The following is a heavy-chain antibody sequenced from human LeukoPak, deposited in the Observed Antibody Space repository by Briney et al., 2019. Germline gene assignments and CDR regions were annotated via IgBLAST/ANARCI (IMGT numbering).Heavy chain of an antibody. Sequence: SSETLSLTCTVSGGSVSGYYWSWIRQPPGKGLEWIGYIFYSGSTSYNPSLKSRVTISVDTSKNQFSLKLSSVTAADTAVYYCARGEWDLLFDYWGQGTLVTVSS. CDR1: GGSVSGYY. V-gene: IGHV4-59*02. J-gene: IGHJ4*02. CDR3: ARGEWDLLFDY. D-gene: IGHD1-26*01. CDR2: IFYSGST.